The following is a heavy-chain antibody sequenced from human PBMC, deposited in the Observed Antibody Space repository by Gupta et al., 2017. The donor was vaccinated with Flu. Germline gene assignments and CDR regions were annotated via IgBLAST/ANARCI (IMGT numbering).Heavy chain of an antibody. CDR3: ARDIHETTWELYGMDV. Sequence: CRMSLVRQAPGRGLEWLESIRSRPSDIYYADSVEGRFTISRDNAKRSLFLQMNALRVDDTAVYYCARDIHETTWELYGMDVWGQGTTVTVSS. D-gene: IGHD1-1*01. J-gene: IGHJ6*02. CDR1: CR. CDR2: IRSRPSDI. V-gene: IGHV3-21*01.